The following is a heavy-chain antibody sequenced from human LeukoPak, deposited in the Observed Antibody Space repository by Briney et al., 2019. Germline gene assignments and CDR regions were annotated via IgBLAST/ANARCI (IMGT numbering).Heavy chain of an antibody. J-gene: IGHJ3*02. CDR3: ARDRITMIVLRDSDAFDI. V-gene: IGHV1-18*01. D-gene: IGHD3-22*01. Sequence: ASVKVSCKASGGTFSSYAISWVRQAPGQGLEWMGWISAYNGNTNYAQKLQGRVTMTTDTSTSTAYMELRSLRSDDTAVYYCARDRITMIVLRDSDAFDIWGQGTMVTVSS. CDR2: ISAYNGNT. CDR1: GGTFSSYA.